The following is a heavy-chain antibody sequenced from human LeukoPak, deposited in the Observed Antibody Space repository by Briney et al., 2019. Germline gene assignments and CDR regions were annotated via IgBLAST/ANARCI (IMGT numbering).Heavy chain of an antibody. CDR2: INHSGST. V-gene: IGHV4-34*01. CDR1: GGSFSGYY. Sequence: PSETLSLTCAVYGGSFSGYYWSWIRQPPGKGLEWIGEINHSGSTNYNPSLKSRVTISVDTSKNQFSLKLSSVTAADTVVYYCASLGAAARNFDYWGQGTLVTVSS. CDR3: ASLGAAARNFDY. J-gene: IGHJ4*02. D-gene: IGHD6-13*01.